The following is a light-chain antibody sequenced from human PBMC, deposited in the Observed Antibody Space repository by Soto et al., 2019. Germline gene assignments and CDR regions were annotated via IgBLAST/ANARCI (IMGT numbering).Light chain of an antibody. Sequence: QSVLTQPASVSGSPGQSITTSCTGTSSDVGSYNLVSWYQQHPGKAPKLMIYEGSKRPSGVSNRFSGSKSGNTASLTISGLQAEDEADYYCCSYAGSSTLPVFGTGTKLTVL. CDR1: SSDVGSYNL. J-gene: IGLJ1*01. V-gene: IGLV2-23*03. CDR2: EGS. CDR3: CSYAGSSTLPV.